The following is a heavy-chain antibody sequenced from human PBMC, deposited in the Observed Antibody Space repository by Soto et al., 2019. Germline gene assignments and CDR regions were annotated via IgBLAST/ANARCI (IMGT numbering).Heavy chain of an antibody. V-gene: IGHV1-69*01. CDR1: GGTFNSYD. J-gene: IGHJ5*02. D-gene: IGHD3-22*01. CDR2: IIPIVETP. Sequence: QVQLVQSGAEVKKPGSSMKVSCKASGGTFNSYDINWVRQAPGQGLEWMGGIIPIVETPKYAQKIQGRVTIYVDESTNTVYMELSSLRSEDTAMYYCARLSRPNYYDTSGFFKDNWFDPWGQGTLVTVSS. CDR3: ARLSRPNYYDTSGFFKDNWFDP.